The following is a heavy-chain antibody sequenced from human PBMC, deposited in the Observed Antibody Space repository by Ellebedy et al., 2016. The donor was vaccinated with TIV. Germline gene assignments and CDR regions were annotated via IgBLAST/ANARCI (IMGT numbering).Heavy chain of an antibody. CDR3: ARLGNLYYDIPRWFDP. CDR2: IYHSGST. CDR1: GYSISSGYY. D-gene: IGHD3-9*01. J-gene: IGHJ5*02. V-gene: IGHV4-38-2*02. Sequence: SETLSLTCTVSGYSISSGYYWGWIRQPPGKGLEWIGSIYHSGSTYYNPSLKSRVTISVDTSKNQFSLKLSPATAADTAVYYCARLGNLYYDIPRWFDPWGQGTLVTVSS.